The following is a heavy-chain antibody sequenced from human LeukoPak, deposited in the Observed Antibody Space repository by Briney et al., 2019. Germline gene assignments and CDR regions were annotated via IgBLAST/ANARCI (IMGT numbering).Heavy chain of an antibody. V-gene: IGHV4-61*02. CDR3: VREGFMSVDA. J-gene: IGHJ6*04. CDR1: GDSIGIGGHY. D-gene: IGHD3-10*02. CDR2: FHSSGST. Sequence: SETLSLTCTVSGDSIGIGGHYWGWIRQPAGKGLEWIGRFHSSGSTIYNPSLKSRGNILIDMSNNKLSLNLTSVTAADTAVYYCVREGFMSVDAWGSGTTVIVSS.